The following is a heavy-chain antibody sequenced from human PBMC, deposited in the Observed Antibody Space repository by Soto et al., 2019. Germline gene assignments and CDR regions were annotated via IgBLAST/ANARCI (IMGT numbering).Heavy chain of an antibody. V-gene: IGHV3-30*03. CDR1: GFTVSTYG. Sequence: QVQLVESGGGVVQPGRSLRLSCAVSGFTVSTYGMHWVRQAPGKGLEWVAVISRDGGTKYYADSVKGRFTISRDNSRNPLFREMNSLRGDDMAVYYCPGEVASGYWGQGTLVTVSS. CDR2: ISRDGGTK. J-gene: IGHJ4*02. D-gene: IGHD2-21*01. CDR3: PGEVASGY.